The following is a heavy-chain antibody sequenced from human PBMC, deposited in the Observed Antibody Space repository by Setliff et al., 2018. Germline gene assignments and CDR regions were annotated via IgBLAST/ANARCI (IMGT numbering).Heavy chain of an antibody. CDR2: ANNNNFNT. CDR1: GYIFSDYG. Sequence: GASVKVSCKSSGYIFSDYGITWVRQAPGRGLEWMGWANNNNFNTNYAQKFQGRVTMTIDTSTDTVYMKLRSLKSDDTALYYCARINFYVSSGYYYAPDYWGQGTLVTVSS. CDR3: ARINFYVSSGYYYAPDY. J-gene: IGHJ4*02. V-gene: IGHV1-18*01. D-gene: IGHD3-22*01.